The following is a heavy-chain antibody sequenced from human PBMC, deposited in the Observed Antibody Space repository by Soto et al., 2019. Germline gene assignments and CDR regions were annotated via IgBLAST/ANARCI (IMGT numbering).Heavy chain of an antibody. J-gene: IGHJ4*02. D-gene: IGHD6-19*01. CDR3: ANVYSSGWYMGVY. V-gene: IGHV1-46*01. CDR1: GYTFTSYY. Sequence: ASVKVSCKASGYTFTSYYMHWVRQAPGQGLEWMGIINPSGGSKSYAQKFQGRVTMTRDTSTSTVYMELSSLRSEDTAVYYCANVYSSGWYMGVYWGQGTLVTVSS. CDR2: INPSGGSK.